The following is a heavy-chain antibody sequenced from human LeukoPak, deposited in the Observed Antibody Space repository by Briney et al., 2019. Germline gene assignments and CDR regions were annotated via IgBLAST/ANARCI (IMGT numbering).Heavy chain of an antibody. CDR1: GFTFSSYW. CDR3: ARDYLYYYDSSGYYSDY. D-gene: IGHD3-22*01. J-gene: IGHJ4*02. CDR2: ITNDGSST. Sequence: PGGSLRLSCAASGFTFSSYWMHWVRQAPGKGLVWVSRITNDGSSTSHADSVKGRFTISRDNSKNTLYLQMNSLRAEDTAVYYCARDYLYYYDSSGYYSDYWGQGTLVTVSS. V-gene: IGHV3-74*01.